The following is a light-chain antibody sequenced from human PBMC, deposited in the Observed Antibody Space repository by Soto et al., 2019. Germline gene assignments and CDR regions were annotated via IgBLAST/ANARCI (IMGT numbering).Light chain of an antibody. CDR1: QSISTW. Sequence: IQMTQSPSTLSASVGDRVTITCRASQSISTWLAWYQQKPGKAPKLLIYDASTLESGVPSRFSGSGSGTEFTLTISSLQPDDFATYYCQQSNSHPLISFGGGTKV. V-gene: IGKV1-5*01. CDR3: QQSNSHPLIS. J-gene: IGKJ4*01. CDR2: DAS.